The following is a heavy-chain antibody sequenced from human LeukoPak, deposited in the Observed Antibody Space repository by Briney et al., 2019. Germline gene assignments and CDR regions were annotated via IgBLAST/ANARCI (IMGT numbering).Heavy chain of an antibody. J-gene: IGHJ4*02. Sequence: GGSLRLSCAASGFTFDDYAMHWVRQAPGKGLEWVSGISWNSGSIGYADSVKGRFTISRDNSKNTLYLQMNSLRTEDTAVFYCAKDYSNNWQPADSVHWGQGTLVTVSS. CDR3: AKDYSNNWQPADSVH. D-gene: IGHD6-13*01. V-gene: IGHV3-9*01. CDR1: GFTFDDYA. CDR2: ISWNSGSI.